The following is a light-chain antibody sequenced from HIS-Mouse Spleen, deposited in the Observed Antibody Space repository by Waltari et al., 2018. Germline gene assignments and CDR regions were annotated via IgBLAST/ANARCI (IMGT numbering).Light chain of an antibody. CDR3: QQYNSYLYT. CDR1: QSISIG. CDR2: KAS. J-gene: IGKJ2*01. V-gene: IGKV1-5*03. Sequence: DIQMTQSPSTLSASVGDRVTITCRASQSISIGLAWYQQKPGKAPKLLIYKASSVESGVPSRFSGSGSGTEFTLTISSLQPDDFATYYCQQYNSYLYTFGQGTKLEIK.